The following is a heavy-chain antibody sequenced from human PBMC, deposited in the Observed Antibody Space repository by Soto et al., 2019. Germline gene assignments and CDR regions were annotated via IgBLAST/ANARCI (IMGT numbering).Heavy chain of an antibody. D-gene: IGHD2-15*01. CDR1: GGSFSGYY. V-gene: IGHV4-34*01. CDR3: ARGGNCSGGSCYYYYYYGRDV. J-gene: IGHJ6*02. CDR2: INHSGST. Sequence: PSETLSLTCAVYGGSFSGYYWSWIRQPPGKGLEWIGEINHSGSTNYNPSLKSRVTISVDTSKNQFSLKLSSVTAADTAVYYCARGGNCSGGSCYYYYYYGRDVWGQGTTVTVSS.